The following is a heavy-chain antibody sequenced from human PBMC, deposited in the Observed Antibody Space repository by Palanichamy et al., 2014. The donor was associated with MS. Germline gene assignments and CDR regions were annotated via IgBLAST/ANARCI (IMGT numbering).Heavy chain of an antibody. CDR2: ISAYNGKT. V-gene: IGHV1-18*04. CDR3: ARDTATSMVSDYFDY. Sequence: QVQLVQSGAEVKKPGASVKVSCKASGYTFISYGFSWVRQAPGQGLEWMGWISAYNGKTHYTQKFQGRVSTTTDTSTSTAYMELRSLRFDDTAVYYCARDTATSMVSDYFDYWGQGTLVTVSS. CDR1: GYTFISYG. D-gene: IGHD5-18*01. J-gene: IGHJ4*02.